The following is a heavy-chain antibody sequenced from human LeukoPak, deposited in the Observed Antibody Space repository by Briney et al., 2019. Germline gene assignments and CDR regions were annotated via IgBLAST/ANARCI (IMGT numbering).Heavy chain of an antibody. CDR2: INSDGSST. Sequence: GGSLRLSCAASGFTFSSYWMSWVRQAPGKGLVWVSRINSDGSSTTYADSVKGRFTISRDNAKNSLYLQMNSLRAEDTAVYYCAKDMASRDDYSNLFDYWGQGTLVTVSS. CDR1: GFTFSSYW. J-gene: IGHJ4*02. D-gene: IGHD4-11*01. CDR3: AKDMASRDDYSNLFDY. V-gene: IGHV3-74*01.